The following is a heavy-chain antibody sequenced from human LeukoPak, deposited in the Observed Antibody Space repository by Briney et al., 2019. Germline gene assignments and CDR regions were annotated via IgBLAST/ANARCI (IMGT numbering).Heavy chain of an antibody. V-gene: IGHV4-4*07. D-gene: IGHD2-21*01. J-gene: IGHJ4*02. CDR2: IYPSGGT. CDR3: AREYGDLDY. CDR1: GGSISGFY. Sequence: SETLSLTCTVSGGSISGFYWSWIRQPAGKGLEWIGRIYPSGGTNYNPSLKSRVTMSTDTSKNQFSLMLRSVTAADTAVYYCAREYGDLDYWGQGTLVTVSS.